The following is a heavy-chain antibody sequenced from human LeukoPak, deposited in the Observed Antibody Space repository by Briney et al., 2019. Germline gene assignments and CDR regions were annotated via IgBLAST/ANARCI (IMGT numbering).Heavy chain of an antibody. Sequence: ASVKVSCKASGYTFTGYYMHWVRQAPGQGLEWMGWINPNSGGTNYAQKFQGRVTMTRDTSISTAYMELSRLRSEDTGVYYCARDKWYYYDSSGYYYFDYWGQGTLVTVSS. CDR3: ARDKWYYYDSSGYYYFDY. CDR1: GYTFTGYY. V-gene: IGHV1-2*02. CDR2: INPNSGGT. D-gene: IGHD3-22*01. J-gene: IGHJ4*02.